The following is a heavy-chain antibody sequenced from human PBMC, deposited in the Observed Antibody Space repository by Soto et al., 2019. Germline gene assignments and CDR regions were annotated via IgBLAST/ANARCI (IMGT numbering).Heavy chain of an antibody. CDR1: GFTFRVYD. J-gene: IGHJ3*02. V-gene: IGHV3-13*01. CDR3: AKARLANRNLLRAFDI. D-gene: IGHD1-7*01. CDR2: IGTAGDT. Sequence: EVQLVESGGGLVQPGGSLRLSCAASGFTFRVYDMLWVRQGAGTGLEWVSTIGTAGDTYYAGSVEGRFTISRENAKNSMDLQMNTRGGGATGGDFRAKARLANRNLLRAFDIWGHGTMVTVS.